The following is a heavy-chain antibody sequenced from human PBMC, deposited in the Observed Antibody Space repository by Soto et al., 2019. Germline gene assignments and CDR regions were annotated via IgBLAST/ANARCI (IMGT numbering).Heavy chain of an antibody. V-gene: IGHV3-48*02. Sequence: EVQLVESGGGLVQPGGSLRLSCAASGFTFSSHGMNWVRQAPGKGLEWVSYISSGSGTIYYADSVKGRFTISRDNAKDSLYPQMNSLRDEDTAVYYCARGFISGDYWGQGTLVTVSS. CDR1: GFTFSSHG. D-gene: IGHD6-25*01. J-gene: IGHJ4*02. CDR2: ISSGSGTI. CDR3: ARGFISGDY.